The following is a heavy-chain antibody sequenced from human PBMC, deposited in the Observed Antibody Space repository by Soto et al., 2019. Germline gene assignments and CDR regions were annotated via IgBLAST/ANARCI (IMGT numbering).Heavy chain of an antibody. J-gene: IGHJ4*02. V-gene: IGHV4-30-4*01. CDR3: ARVFLSGGYSVDN. Sequence: PSETLSLTCTVSGGSISSGDYYWSWIRQPPGKGLEWIGYIYYSRSTYYNPSLTSRLTISLDTSKNQFSLKLSSVTAADTAMYYCARVFLSGGYSVDNWGQGTLVTVSS. D-gene: IGHD2-15*01. CDR2: IYYSRST. CDR1: GGSISSGDYY.